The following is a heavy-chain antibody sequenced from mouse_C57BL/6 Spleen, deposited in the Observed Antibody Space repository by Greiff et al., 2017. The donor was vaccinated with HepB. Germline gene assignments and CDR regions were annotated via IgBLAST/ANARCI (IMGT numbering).Heavy chain of an antibody. V-gene: IGHV1-76*01. CDR2: IYPGSGNT. CDR3: GRTRGEEGKEENAMDY. Sequence: QVHVKQSGAELVRPGASVKLSCKASGYTFTDYYINWVKQRPGQGLEWIARIYPGSGNTYYNEKFKGKATLTAEKSSSTAYLQLSSMEYEESAVECRGRTRGEEGKEENAMDYWGQGTSVTVSS. J-gene: IGHJ4*01. CDR1: GYTFTDYY.